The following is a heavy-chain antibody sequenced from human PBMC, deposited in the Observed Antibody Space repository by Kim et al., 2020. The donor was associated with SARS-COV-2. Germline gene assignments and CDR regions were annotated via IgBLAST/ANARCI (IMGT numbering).Heavy chain of an antibody. J-gene: IGHJ6*02. V-gene: IGHV3-33*01. Sequence: SPDSGKGRFTISRDNSKNTLYLQMNSRRAEDAAVYSCGRDSSSWHGRDVWGQGTTVTVSS. CDR3: GRDSSSWHGRDV. D-gene: IGHD6-6*01.